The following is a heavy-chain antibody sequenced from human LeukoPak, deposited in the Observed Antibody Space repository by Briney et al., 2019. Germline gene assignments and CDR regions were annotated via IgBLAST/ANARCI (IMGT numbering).Heavy chain of an antibody. CDR1: GFTFRSCS. J-gene: IGHJ4*02. CDR3: VKRYGDYVGAYTD. V-gene: IGHV3-23*01. D-gene: IGHD4-17*01. CDR2: IGGSGART. Sequence: PGGSLRLSCAASGFTFRSCSMIWVRQAPGKGLQWVSAIGGSGARTDYADSVKGRLTISRDNSKNTLYLQMNSLRAEDMAVYYCVKRYGDYVGAYTDWGQGTLVTVSS.